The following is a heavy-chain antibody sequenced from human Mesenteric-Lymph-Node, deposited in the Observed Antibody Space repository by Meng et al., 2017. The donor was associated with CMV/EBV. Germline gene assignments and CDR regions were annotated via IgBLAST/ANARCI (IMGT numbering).Heavy chain of an antibody. V-gene: IGHV1-69*05. CDR2: IIPIFGTP. Sequence: SVKVSCKASGGTFSSYAISWVRQAPAQGLESMGGIIPIFGTPNYAQKFQGRVTITTDESTSTAYMGLSSLRSEDTAVYYCARGRQQYYYGMDVWGQGTTVTVSS. D-gene: IGHD6-13*01. CDR3: ARGRQQYYYGMDV. CDR1: GGTFSSYA. J-gene: IGHJ6*02.